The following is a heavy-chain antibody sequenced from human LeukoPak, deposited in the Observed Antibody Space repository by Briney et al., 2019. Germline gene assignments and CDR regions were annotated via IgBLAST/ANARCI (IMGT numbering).Heavy chain of an antibody. Sequence: GGSLRLSCAVSGFTFSNYWMHWVRQAPGKGLEWVAVISYDGSNKYYADSVKGRFTISRDNSKNTLYLQMNSLRAEDTAVYYCARALDEGARFDYWGQGTLVTVSS. V-gene: IGHV3-30-3*01. CDR2: ISYDGSNK. CDR1: GFTFSNYW. J-gene: IGHJ4*02. CDR3: ARALDEGARFDY.